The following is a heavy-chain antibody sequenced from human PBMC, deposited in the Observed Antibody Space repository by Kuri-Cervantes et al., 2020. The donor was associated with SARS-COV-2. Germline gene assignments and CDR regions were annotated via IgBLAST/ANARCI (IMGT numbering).Heavy chain of an antibody. CDR2: IYHSGST. V-gene: IGHV4-30-2*01. D-gene: IGHD6-13*01. Sequence: SETLSLTCTVSGGSISSGGYYWSWIRQPPGKGLEWIGYIYHSGSTYYNPSLKSRVTISVDRSKNQFSLKLSSVTAADTAVYYCAATPAAGVDYYFDYWGQGTLVTVSS. CDR1: GGSISSGGYY. J-gene: IGHJ4*02. CDR3: AATPAAGVDYYFDY.